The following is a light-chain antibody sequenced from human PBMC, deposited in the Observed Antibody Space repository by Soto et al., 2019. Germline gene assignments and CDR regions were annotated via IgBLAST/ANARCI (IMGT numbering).Light chain of an antibody. V-gene: IGKV1-39*01. CDR3: QQTFITPPLT. CDR2: GAS. Sequence: DIQMTQSPSSLSASIGDRITITCRASQSISTYLNWYQQKPGKAPSLLIYGASTLQSGVPSRFSGSGSATDFTLTISSLQPEDFATYYSQQTFITPPLTFGGGTKLEIK. J-gene: IGKJ4*01. CDR1: QSISTY.